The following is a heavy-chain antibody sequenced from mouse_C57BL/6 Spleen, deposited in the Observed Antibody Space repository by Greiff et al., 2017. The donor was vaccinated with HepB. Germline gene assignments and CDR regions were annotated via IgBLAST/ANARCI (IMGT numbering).Heavy chain of an antibody. CDR3: ARSPDDGYFPWFAY. D-gene: IGHD2-3*01. CDR1: GFTFTDYY. J-gene: IGHJ3*01. Sequence: EVKLVESGGGLVQPGGSLSLSCAASGFTFTDYYMSWVRQPPGKALEWLGFIRNKANGYTTEYSASVKGRFTISRDNSQSILYLQMNALRAEDSATYYCARSPDDGYFPWFAYWGQGTLVTVSA. CDR2: IRNKANGYTT. V-gene: IGHV7-3*01.